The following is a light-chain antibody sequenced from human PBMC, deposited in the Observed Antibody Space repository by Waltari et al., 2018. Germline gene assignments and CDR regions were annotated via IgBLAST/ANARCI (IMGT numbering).Light chain of an antibody. CDR3: AVWDDSLHGRWE. V-gene: IGLV1-44*01. Sequence: QSVLTQPPSASGTPGQRVTISCSGSSSNIGSNVVNWYQQSPGPTPKLLIYRNDQRPSGVPDRFSGSKSGTSASLAISGLRSEDEADYYCAVWDDSLHGRWEFGGGTKLTVL. J-gene: IGLJ3*02. CDR1: SSNIGSNV. CDR2: RND.